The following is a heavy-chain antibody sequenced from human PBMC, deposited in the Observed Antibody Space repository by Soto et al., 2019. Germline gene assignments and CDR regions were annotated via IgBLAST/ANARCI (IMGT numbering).Heavy chain of an antibody. CDR2: IIPIFGTA. CDR3: ARDPPYYDFWSGYYTGIGYYGMDV. CDR1: GGTFSSYA. V-gene: IGHV1-69*13. D-gene: IGHD3-3*01. J-gene: IGHJ6*02. Sequence: SVKVSCKASGGTFSSYAISWVRQAPGQGLEWMGGIIPIFGTANYAQKFQGRVTITADESTSTAYMELRSLRSDDTAVYYCARDPPYYDFWSGYYTGIGYYGMDVWGQGTTVTVSS.